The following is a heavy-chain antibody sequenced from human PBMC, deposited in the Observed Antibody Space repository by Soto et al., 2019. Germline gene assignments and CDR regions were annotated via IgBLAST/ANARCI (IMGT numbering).Heavy chain of an antibody. CDR3: AKDRGSSPIRGAMDV. CDR1: GFSFDDYA. D-gene: IGHD6-13*01. Sequence: GGSLRLSWVASGFSFDDYAMHWVRQAPGKGLEWVSGINWNSNNIAYADSVKGRLTISRDNAKKSLDLQMDSLRAEDTALYYCAKDRGSSPIRGAMDVWGQGSTVTVSS. CDR2: INWNSNNI. V-gene: IGHV3-9*01. J-gene: IGHJ6*02.